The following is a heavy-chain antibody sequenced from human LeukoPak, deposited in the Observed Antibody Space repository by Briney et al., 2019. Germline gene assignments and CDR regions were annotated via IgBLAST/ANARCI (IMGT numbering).Heavy chain of an antibody. CDR2: ISGSGGST. V-gene: IGHV3-23*01. CDR3: AVRFNHGFFDY. J-gene: IGHJ4*02. Sequence: PGGSLRLSCAASGFTFSSYAMSWVRQAPGKGLGWVSAISGSGGSTYYADSVKGRSTISRDNSKNTLYLQMNSLRAEDTAVYYCAVRFNHGFFDYWGQGTLVTVSS. CDR1: GFTFSSYA. D-gene: IGHD3-16*02.